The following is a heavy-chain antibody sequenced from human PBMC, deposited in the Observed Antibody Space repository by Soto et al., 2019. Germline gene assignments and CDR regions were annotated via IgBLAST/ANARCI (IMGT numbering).Heavy chain of an antibody. CDR1: GFIASNYA. J-gene: IGHJ4*02. CDR2: FSGSGGAT. CDR3: AKAMDDY. V-gene: IGHV3-23*01. Sequence: GGSLRLSCAASGFIASNYAMSWVRQAPGKGLEWVSGFSGSGGATFYAASVRGRFTLSRDSSTNTIYLHMNRLRADDTAIYYCAKAMDDYWGQGTLVTVPA.